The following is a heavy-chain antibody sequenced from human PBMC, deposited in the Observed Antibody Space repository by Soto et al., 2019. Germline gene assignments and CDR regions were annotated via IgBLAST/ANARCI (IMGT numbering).Heavy chain of an antibody. J-gene: IGHJ3*02. V-gene: IGHV4-39*01. CDR1: GGSISSSSYY. Sequence: SETLSLTCTVSGGSISSSSYYWGWIRQPPGKGLEWIGSIYYSGSTYYNPSLKSRVTISVDTSKNQFSLKLSSVTAADTAVYYCARNTAYYYGSGTSDAFDIWGQGTMVTVSS. CDR2: IYYSGST. CDR3: ARNTAYYYGSGTSDAFDI. D-gene: IGHD3-10*01.